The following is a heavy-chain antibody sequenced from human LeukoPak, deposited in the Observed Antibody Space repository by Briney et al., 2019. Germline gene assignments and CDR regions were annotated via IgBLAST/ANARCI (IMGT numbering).Heavy chain of an antibody. Sequence: GGSLRLSCAASGFTFRSYNMAWVRQAPGKGLEWLSYITTSNTINYADSVKGRFTMSRDNAKNSLYLQMNSLRDEDTAVYYCARSAKPGVHEFDPWGQGTLVTVSS. J-gene: IGHJ5*02. CDR2: ITTSNTI. D-gene: IGHD6-6*01. CDR1: GFTFRSYN. CDR3: ARSAKPGVHEFDP. V-gene: IGHV3-48*02.